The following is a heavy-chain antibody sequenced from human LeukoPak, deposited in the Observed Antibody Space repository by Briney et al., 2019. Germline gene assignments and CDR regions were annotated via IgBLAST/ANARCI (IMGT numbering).Heavy chain of an antibody. CDR2: ISAYNGNT. D-gene: IGHD6-13*01. CDR1: GYTFTSYG. V-gene: IGHV1-18*01. J-gene: IGHJ4*02. Sequence: ASVKVSCKASGYTFTSYGIRWVRQAPGQGLEWMGWISAYNGNTNYAQKLQGRVTMTTDTSTSTAYMELRSLRSDDTAVYYCARVGIAAAGTPQGGSSYWGQGTQVTVSS. CDR3: ARVGIAAAGTPQGGSSY.